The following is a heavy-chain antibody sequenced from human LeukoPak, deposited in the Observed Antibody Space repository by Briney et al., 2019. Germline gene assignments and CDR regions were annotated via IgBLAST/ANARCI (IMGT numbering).Heavy chain of an antibody. CDR3: AKALGIAAAIDP. CDR1: RFTFSSYG. V-gene: IGHV3-30*02. J-gene: IGHJ5*02. Sequence: GGSLRLSCAASRFTFSSYGMHWVRQAPGKGLEWVAFIRYDGSNKYYADSVKGRFTISRDNSKNTLYLQMNSLRAEDTAVYYCAKALGIAAAIDPWGQGTLVTVSS. D-gene: IGHD6-13*01. CDR2: IRYDGSNK.